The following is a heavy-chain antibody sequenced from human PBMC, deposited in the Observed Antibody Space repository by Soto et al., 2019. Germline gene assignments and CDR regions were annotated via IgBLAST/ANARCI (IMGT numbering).Heavy chain of an antibody. CDR1: GFSLSTSGMR. Sequence: GPTLVNPTQTLTLTCTFSGFSLSTSGMRVSWIRQPPGKALEWLARIDWDDDKFYSTFLKTRLTISKDTSKNQVVLTMTNMDPVDTATYYCVRIKRNSGWNNWFDPWGQGTLVTVSS. J-gene: IGHJ5*02. CDR3: VRIKRNSGWNNWFDP. D-gene: IGHD6-19*01. CDR2: IDWDDDK. V-gene: IGHV2-70*04.